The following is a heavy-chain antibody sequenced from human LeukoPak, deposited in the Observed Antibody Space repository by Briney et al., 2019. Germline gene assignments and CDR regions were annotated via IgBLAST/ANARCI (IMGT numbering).Heavy chain of an antibody. CDR1: GGSISSGDYY. J-gene: IGHJ6*02. Sequence: PSQTLSLTCTVSGGSISSGDYYWSWLRQPPGKGLEWIGYIYYSGSTYYNPSLKSRVTISVDTSKNQFSLKLSSVTAADTAVYYCARDLLGTTHDHYYYYGMDVWGQGTTVTVSS. D-gene: IGHD1-7*01. V-gene: IGHV4-30-4*01. CDR2: IYYSGST. CDR3: ARDLLGTTHDHYYYYGMDV.